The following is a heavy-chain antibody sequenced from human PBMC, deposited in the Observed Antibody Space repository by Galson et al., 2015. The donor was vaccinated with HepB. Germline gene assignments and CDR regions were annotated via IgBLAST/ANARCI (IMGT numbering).Heavy chain of an antibody. CDR3: ARGGYSYGLGSWFDP. V-gene: IGHV1-69*13. Sequence: SVKVSCKASGGTFSSYAISWVRQAPGQGLEWMGGIIPIFGIANYAQKFQGRVTITADESTSTAYMELSSLRSEDTAVYYCARGGYSYGLGSWFDPWGQGTLVTVSS. CDR1: GGTFSSYA. J-gene: IGHJ5*02. D-gene: IGHD5-18*01. CDR2: IIPIFGIA.